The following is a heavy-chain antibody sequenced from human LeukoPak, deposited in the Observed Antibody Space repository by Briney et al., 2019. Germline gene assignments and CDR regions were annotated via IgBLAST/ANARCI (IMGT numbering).Heavy chain of an antibody. CDR2: IFHSGST. CDR1: GXSITSYY. CDR3: ARGAYAIEY. J-gene: IGHJ4*02. V-gene: IGHV4-59*01. D-gene: IGHD3-16*01. Sequence: SETLSLTCTVSGXSITSYYWSWIRQPPGKGLEWIGYIFHSGSTNYNPSLKSRVTISVDTSKDQFSLNLTSVTAADTAVYFCARGAYAIEYWGQGTLVTVSS.